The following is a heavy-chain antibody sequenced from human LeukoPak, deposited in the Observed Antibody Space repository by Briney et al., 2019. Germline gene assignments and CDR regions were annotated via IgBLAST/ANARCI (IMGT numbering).Heavy chain of an antibody. J-gene: IGHJ4*02. CDR3: ARDLDYKLDY. CDR1: AFTPSSYL. CDR2: INTDGSTT. Sequence: GRSRTLARPAYAFTPSSYLMHWVSQAAGKGRVWVSRINTDGSTTNYADSVKGRFTISRDNAKNTLYLQMNSLRVEDTAVYYCARDLDYKLDYWGQGTLVTVSS. D-gene: IGHD4/OR15-4a*01. V-gene: IGHV3-74*01.